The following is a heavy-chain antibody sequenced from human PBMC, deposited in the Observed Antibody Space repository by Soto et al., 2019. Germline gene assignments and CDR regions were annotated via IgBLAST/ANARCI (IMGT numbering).Heavy chain of an antibody. V-gene: IGHV3-7*05. Sequence: EVQLVESGGGLVQPGGSLRLSCTVSGFTFGDFWMTWVRQAPGKGLEWVANMNQNGGEIYYADSVRGRFVISRDNAKNSLFLQMNSLSAEDTALHYCASQRISYAMDVWGQGTTVTVSS. D-gene: IGHD1-1*01. CDR1: GFTFGDFW. CDR3: ASQRISYAMDV. CDR2: MNQNGGEI. J-gene: IGHJ6*02.